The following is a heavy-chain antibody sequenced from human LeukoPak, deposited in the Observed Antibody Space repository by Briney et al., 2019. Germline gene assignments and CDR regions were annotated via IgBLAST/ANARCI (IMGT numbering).Heavy chain of an antibody. J-gene: IGHJ4*02. Sequence: PGGSLRLSCAASGFTFSSYSMNWVRQAPGKGLEWVSSISSSSSYIYYADSVKGRFTISRDNAKNSLYLQMNSLRAEDTAVYYCAGYRRITMLRRGSFDYWGQGTLVTVSS. D-gene: IGHD3-10*01. CDR3: AGYRRITMLRRGSFDY. V-gene: IGHV3-21*01. CDR1: GFTFSSYS. CDR2: ISSSSSYI.